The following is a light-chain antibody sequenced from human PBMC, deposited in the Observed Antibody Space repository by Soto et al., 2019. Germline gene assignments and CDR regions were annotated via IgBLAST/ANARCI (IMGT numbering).Light chain of an antibody. J-gene: IGLJ2*01. CDR1: SSDVGAYNY. CDR2: DVS. V-gene: IGLV2-8*01. Sequence: QSVLTQPPSASGSPGQSVTISCTGTSSDVGAYNYVSWYQQYTGKAPKLMIYDVSKRPSGVPDRFSGSKSGNTASLTVSGLRADDEAVYYCSSYEGGDTFHVIFGGGTKLTVL. CDR3: SSYEGGDTFHVI.